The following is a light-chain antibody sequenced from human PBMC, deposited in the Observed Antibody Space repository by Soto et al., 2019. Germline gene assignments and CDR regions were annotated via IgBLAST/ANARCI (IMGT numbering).Light chain of an antibody. CDR1: SSDIGSYNL. CDR3: CSYVGTITYII. V-gene: IGLV2-23*01. CDR2: EGS. J-gene: IGLJ2*01. Sequence: QSALTQPASVSGSPGQSITISCTGTSSDIGSYNLVSWYQQYPGKAPKLMIYEGSKRPSGVSNRFSGSKSGNTASLTISGLQAEDEADYYCCSYVGTITYIIFGGGTKLTVL.